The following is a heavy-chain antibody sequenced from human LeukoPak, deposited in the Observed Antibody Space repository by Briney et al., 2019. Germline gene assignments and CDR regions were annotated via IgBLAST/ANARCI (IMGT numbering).Heavy chain of an antibody. V-gene: IGHV3-48*04. D-gene: IGHD2-2*01. J-gene: IGHJ3*02. CDR3: AKDKGGRVSFRGAFDI. Sequence: PGRSLRLSCAASGFSFSDFSMNWVRQAPGKGLEDIAYITTDSKTIRYSDSVKGRFTISRDNAKNSLYLQMNSLRAEDTALYYCAKDKGGRVSFRGAFDIWGQGTMVTVSS. CDR2: ITTDSKTI. CDR1: GFSFSDFS.